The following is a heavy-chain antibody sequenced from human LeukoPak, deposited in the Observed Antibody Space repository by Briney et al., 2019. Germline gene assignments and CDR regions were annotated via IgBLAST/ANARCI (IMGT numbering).Heavy chain of an antibody. CDR3: ARVEYCSSTSCFMEIDC. D-gene: IGHD2-2*01. V-gene: IGHV4-38-2*01. CDR2: IYHSGST. Sequence: SETLSLTCAVSGYSISSGYYWGWIRQPPGKGLEGIGSIYHSGSTYYNPSLKSRVTISVDTSKNQFSLKLSSVTAADTAVYYCARVEYCSSTSCFMEIDCWGQGTLVTVSS. CDR1: GYSISSGYY. J-gene: IGHJ4*02.